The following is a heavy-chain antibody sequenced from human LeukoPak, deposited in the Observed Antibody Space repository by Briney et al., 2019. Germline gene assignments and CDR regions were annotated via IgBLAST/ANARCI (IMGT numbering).Heavy chain of an antibody. CDR3: ARAPHFFDTSGSRYYFDY. V-gene: IGHV4-38-2*01. CDR1: GFTFSGYS. J-gene: IGHJ4*02. Sequence: GSLRLSCAASGFTFSGYSMNWVRQPPGKGLEWIGSIYYSGNTYHSPSLMSRVTISVDTSKNQFSLKLSSVTAADTAVYYCARAPHFFDTSGSRYYFDYWGQGALVTVSS. CDR2: IYYSGNT. D-gene: IGHD3-22*01.